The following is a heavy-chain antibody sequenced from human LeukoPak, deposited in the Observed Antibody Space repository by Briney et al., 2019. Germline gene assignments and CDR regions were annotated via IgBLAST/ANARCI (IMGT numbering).Heavy chain of an antibody. D-gene: IGHD4-17*01. CDR1: GYTFTNYY. CDR2: INPYGGST. V-gene: IGHV1-46*01. J-gene: IGHJ6*03. Sequence: ASVKVSCKTSGYTFTNYYMHWVRQAPGQGLEWMGIINPYGGSTSYAQKFQGRVTMTRDTSTSTVYMELSSLRSEDTAVYYCARDPDTDYYYMDVWGKGTTVTISS. CDR3: ARDPDTDYYYMDV.